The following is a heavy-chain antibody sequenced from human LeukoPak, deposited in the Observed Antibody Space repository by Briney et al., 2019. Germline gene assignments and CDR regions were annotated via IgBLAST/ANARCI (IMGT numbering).Heavy chain of an antibody. J-gene: IGHJ5*02. D-gene: IGHD6-13*01. V-gene: IGHV3-21*01. CDR1: GFTFSSYS. CDR3: ARDYSSSWYWFDP. CDR2: ISSSSSYI. Sequence: GGPLRLSCAASGFTFSSYSMNWVRQAPGKGLEWVSSISSSSSYIYYADSVKGRFTISRDNAKNSLYLQMNSLRAEDTAVYYCARDYSSSWYWFDPWGQGTLVTVSS.